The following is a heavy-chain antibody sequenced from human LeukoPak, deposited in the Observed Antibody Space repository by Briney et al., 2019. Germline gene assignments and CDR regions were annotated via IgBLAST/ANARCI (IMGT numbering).Heavy chain of an antibody. J-gene: IGHJ6*03. CDR1: GGSFSGYY. CDR2: INHSGST. V-gene: IGHV4-34*01. CDR3: ASGNDYPYYYYYMDV. D-gene: IGHD4-11*01. Sequence: PSETLSLTCAVYGGSFSGYYWSWIRQPPGKGLESIGEINHSGSTNYNPSLKSRVTISVDTSKNQFSLKLSSVTAADTAVYYCASGNDYPYYYYYMDVWGKGTTVTVSS.